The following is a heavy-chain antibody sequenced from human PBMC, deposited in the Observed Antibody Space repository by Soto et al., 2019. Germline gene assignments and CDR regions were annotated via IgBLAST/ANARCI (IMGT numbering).Heavy chain of an antibody. CDR2: ISGSGGST. CDR3: AKISGGSGSYYSLFSDFDY. J-gene: IGHJ4*02. V-gene: IGHV3-23*01. D-gene: IGHD3-10*01. CDR1: GFTFSSYA. Sequence: PGGSLRLSCAASGFTFSSYAMSWVRQAPGKGLEWVSAISGSGGSTYYADSVKGRFTISRDNSKNTLYLQMNSLRAEDTAVYYCAKISGGSGSYYSLFSDFDYWGQGTLVTVSS.